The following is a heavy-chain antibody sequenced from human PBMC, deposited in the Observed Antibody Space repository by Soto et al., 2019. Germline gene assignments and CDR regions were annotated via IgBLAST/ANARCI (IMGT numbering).Heavy chain of an antibody. CDR2: INAGDGNT. D-gene: IGHD2-21*01. CDR1: GYSFSGFP. V-gene: IGHV1-3*01. CDR3: AREAYGTWGY. Sequence: QVQLVQSGAEVKKPGASVKVSCKASGYSFSGFPMHWVRQAPGQRLEWMGKINAGDGNTKYSQNFQGRVIITRDTSANTVYMELASLRSEDTAPYYCAREAYGTWGYWGQGTLVTVSS. J-gene: IGHJ4*02.